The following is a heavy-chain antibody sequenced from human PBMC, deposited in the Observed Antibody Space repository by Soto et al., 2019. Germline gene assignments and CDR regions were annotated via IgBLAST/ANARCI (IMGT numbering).Heavy chain of an antibody. J-gene: IGHJ4*02. CDR1: GYTFTSYA. Sequence: ASVKVSCKASGYTFTSYAMHWVRQATGQGLEWMGWMNPNSGNTGYAQKFQGRVTMTRNTSISTAYMELSSLRSDDTAIYYCVRVVAIPGYPDNWGQGTLVTVSS. CDR2: MNPNSGNT. D-gene: IGHD5-12*01. V-gene: IGHV1-8*02. CDR3: VRVVAIPGYPDN.